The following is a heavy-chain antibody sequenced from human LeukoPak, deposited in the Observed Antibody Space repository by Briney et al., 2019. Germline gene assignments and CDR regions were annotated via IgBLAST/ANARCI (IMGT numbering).Heavy chain of an antibody. D-gene: IGHD6-13*01. Sequence: ASVKVSCKASGYTFTSYAMHWVRQAPGQRLEWMGWINAGNGNTKYSQKFQGRVTITRDTSASTAYMELSSLRSEDTAVYNCARTSSSWYDWFDPWGQGTLVTVSP. CDR2: INAGNGNT. CDR1: GYTFTSYA. V-gene: IGHV1-3*01. J-gene: IGHJ5*02. CDR3: ARTSSSWYDWFDP.